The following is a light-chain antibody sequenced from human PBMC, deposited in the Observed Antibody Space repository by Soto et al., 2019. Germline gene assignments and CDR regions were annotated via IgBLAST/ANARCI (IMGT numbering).Light chain of an antibody. CDR1: QGISNY. CDR3: QKYNNAPRT. J-gene: IGKJ1*01. V-gene: IGKV1-27*01. CDR2: AAS. Sequence: DIQMTQSPSSLSASVGDTVTITCRASQGISNYLAWYQQKPGQDPNLLIYAASTLQSGVPSRFSGSGSGTDFTLTISSLRPEDVATYYCQKYNNAPRTFGQVTKVEI.